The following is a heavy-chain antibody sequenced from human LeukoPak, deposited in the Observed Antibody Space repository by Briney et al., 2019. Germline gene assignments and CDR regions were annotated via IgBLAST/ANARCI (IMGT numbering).Heavy chain of an antibody. V-gene: IGHV3-48*01. CDR1: GFTFSSFS. CDR3: ARSRGGGIPIFGAPRPAFAS. Sequence: GGSLILSCAASGFTFSSFSMNWVRQGPGKGLEWVSYITSSASTIHYADSVKGRFTISRDNAENSLYLQMNSLSAEDTAMYYCARSRGGGIPIFGAPRPAFASWGQGTLVPVSS. D-gene: IGHD3-3*01. J-gene: IGHJ5*01. CDR2: ITSSASTI.